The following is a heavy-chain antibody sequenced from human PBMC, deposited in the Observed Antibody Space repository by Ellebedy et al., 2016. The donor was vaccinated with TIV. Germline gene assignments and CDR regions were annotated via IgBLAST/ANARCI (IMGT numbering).Heavy chain of an antibody. CDR1: GFTFDDYT. V-gene: IGHV3-43*01. CDR3: AKDISLYGGNDYFDY. J-gene: IGHJ4*02. Sequence: GGSLRLSCAASGFTFDDYTMHWVRQAPGKGLEWVSLISWDGGSTYYADSVKGRFTISRDNSKNSLYLQMNSLRTEDTALYYCAKDISLYGGNDYFDYWGQGTLVTVSS. D-gene: IGHD4-23*01. CDR2: ISWDGGST.